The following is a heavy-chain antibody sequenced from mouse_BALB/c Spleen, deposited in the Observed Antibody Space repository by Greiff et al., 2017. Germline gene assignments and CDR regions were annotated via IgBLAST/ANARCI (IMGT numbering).Heavy chain of an antibody. V-gene: IGHV5-17*02. CDR3: ARDILRNAMDY. Sequence: DVKLVESGGGLVQPGGSRKLSCAASGFTFSSFGMHWVRQAPEKGLEWVAYISSGSSTIYYADTVKGRFTISRDNPKNTLFLQMTSLRSEDTAMYYCARDILRNAMDYWGQGTSVTVSS. CDR1: GFTFSSFG. J-gene: IGHJ4*01. CDR2: ISSGSSTI. D-gene: IGHD1-1*01.